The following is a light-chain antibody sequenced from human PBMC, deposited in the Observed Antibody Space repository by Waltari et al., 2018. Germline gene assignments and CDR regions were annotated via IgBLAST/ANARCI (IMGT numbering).Light chain of an antibody. J-gene: IGLJ2*01. V-gene: IGLV3-1*01. CDR1: KLGQKY. CDR3: QVWDSSTDVV. Sequence: SYDLTQPPSVSVSPGQTASITCSGDKLGQKYVFWYRQKTGQSPVLVMYEDNRRPSGILERVSGSNSGNTATLTISETQVMDDAYYYCQVWDSSTDVVFGGGTKLTVL. CDR2: EDN.